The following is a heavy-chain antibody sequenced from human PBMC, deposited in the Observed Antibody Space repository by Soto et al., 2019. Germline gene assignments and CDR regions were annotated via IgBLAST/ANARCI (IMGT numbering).Heavy chain of an antibody. Sequence: PSETLSLTCTVSGGSISSGAYYWSWIRQHPGEGLEWIGYIHYSGFSYYNPSLKSRVTISVDTSKNQFSLKLSSVTAADTAVYYCTRADDFWSGSGCFDYWGQGTLVTVSS. CDR2: IHYSGFS. CDR3: TRADDFWSGSGCFDY. V-gene: IGHV4-31*03. J-gene: IGHJ4*02. CDR1: GGSISSGAYY. D-gene: IGHD3-3*01.